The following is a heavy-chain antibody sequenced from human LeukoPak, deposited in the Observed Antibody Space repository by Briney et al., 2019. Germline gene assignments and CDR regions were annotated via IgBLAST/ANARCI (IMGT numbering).Heavy chain of an antibody. CDR1: GFTFTSSA. CDR3: GAGGYSGYDGPPFDY. J-gene: IGHJ4*02. V-gene: IGHV1-58*01. CDR2: IVVGSGNT. D-gene: IGHD5-12*01. Sequence: SVKVSCKASGFTFTSSAVQWVRQARGQRLEWIGWIVVGSGNTNYAQKFQERVTITRDMSTSTAYMELSSLRSEDTAVYYCGAGGYSGYDGPPFDYWGQGTLVTVSS.